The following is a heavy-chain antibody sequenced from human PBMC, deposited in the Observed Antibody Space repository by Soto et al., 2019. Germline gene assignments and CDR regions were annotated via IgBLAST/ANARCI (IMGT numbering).Heavy chain of an antibody. D-gene: IGHD6-19*01. CDR2: MNPNSGNT. V-gene: IGHV1-8*01. CDR3: AKTLKIKSISVAGTGLYYFDY. J-gene: IGHJ4*02. CDR1: GYTFTSYD. Sequence: ASVKVSCKASGYTFTSYDINWVRQATGQGLEWMGWMNPNSGNTGYAQKFQGRVTMTRNTSISTAYMELSSLRSEDTAVYYCAKTLKIKSISVAGTGLYYFDYWXQGTLVTVSS.